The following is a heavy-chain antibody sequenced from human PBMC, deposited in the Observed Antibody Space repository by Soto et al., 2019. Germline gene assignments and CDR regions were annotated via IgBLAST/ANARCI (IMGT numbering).Heavy chain of an antibody. J-gene: IGHJ1*01. D-gene: IGHD3-9*01. Sequence: EVQLVESGGDLVQPGESLRLSCAASGFTFRSYSMHWVRQAPGKGLVWVSRINSDGSTTTYADSVKGRFTISRDNAKNTLNLQMNSLRAEDTAVYYCVNYDITKDWGQGTLVTVSS. CDR1: GFTFRSYS. CDR2: INSDGSTT. V-gene: IGHV3-74*01. CDR3: VNYDITKD.